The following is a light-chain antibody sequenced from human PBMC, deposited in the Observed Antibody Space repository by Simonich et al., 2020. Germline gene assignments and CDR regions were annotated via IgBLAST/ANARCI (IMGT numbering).Light chain of an antibody. Sequence: DIVLTQSPDSLAVSLGERATINCKSSQSVLYSTNNKNYLTWYQQKPGQPPKLLIYWASSRESGVPYRFSGCGSGTDFTLSISGLQAEDVAVYYCQQYYSTRTFGQGTKVEIK. V-gene: IGKV4-1*01. CDR3: QQYYSTRT. CDR1: QSVLYSTNNKNY. J-gene: IGKJ1*01. CDR2: WAS.